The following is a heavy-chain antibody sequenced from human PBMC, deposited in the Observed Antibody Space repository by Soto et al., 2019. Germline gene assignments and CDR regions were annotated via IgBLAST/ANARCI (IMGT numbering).Heavy chain of an antibody. Sequence: PSQTLSLTCAISGDSVSSNSAAWNWIRQSPSRGLEWLGRTYYRSRWYNDYAVSVKSRITVNPDTSKNQFSLHLNSVTPEDTAVYCCAGTTSLQWYYMDVWDKGTPVPGSS. J-gene: IGHJ6*03. CDR1: GDSVSSNSAA. D-gene: IGHD1-7*01. CDR3: AGTTSLQWYYMDV. V-gene: IGHV6-1*01. CDR2: TYYRSRWYN.